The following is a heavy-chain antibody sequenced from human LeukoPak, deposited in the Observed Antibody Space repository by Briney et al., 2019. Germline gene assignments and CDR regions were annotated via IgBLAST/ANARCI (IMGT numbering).Heavy chain of an antibody. CDR1: GFTFSSST. D-gene: IGHD6-13*01. CDR3: ASDKTAQLDNYYYYMDV. Sequence: MAGGSLRLSCAASGFTFSSSTMDWVRQAPGKGLEWVSSISGGSIYIYYADSVKGRFTISRDNGKNSLYLQMNSLRAEDTAVYYCASDKTAQLDNYYYYMDVWGKGTTVTISS. CDR2: ISGGSIYI. J-gene: IGHJ6*03. V-gene: IGHV3-21*06.